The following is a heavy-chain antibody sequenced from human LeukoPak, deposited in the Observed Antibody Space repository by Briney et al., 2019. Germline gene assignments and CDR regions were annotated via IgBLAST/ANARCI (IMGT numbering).Heavy chain of an antibody. Sequence: GGSLRLSCAASGFTFSSYWMHWARQVPGKGLMWVSYINSDGSSTSYADSVKGRFTISRDNAKNTLYLQMNSLRAEDTAVYYCARDLERVVVPAAGFDYWGQGTLVTVSS. CDR3: ARDLERVVVPAAGFDY. V-gene: IGHV3-74*01. D-gene: IGHD2-2*01. CDR2: INSDGSST. J-gene: IGHJ4*02. CDR1: GFTFSSYW.